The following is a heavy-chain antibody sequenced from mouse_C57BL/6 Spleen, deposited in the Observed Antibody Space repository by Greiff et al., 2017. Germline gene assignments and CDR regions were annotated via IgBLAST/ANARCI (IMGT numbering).Heavy chain of an antibody. CDR1: GYTFTSYG. D-gene: IGHD1-1*01. J-gene: IGHJ2*01. Sequence: VQLQQSGAELAMPGASVKLSCKASGYTFTSYGISWVKQRTGQGLEWIGEIYPRSGNTYYNEKFKGKATLTADKSSSTAYMELRSLTSEDSAVYFCARDYGSMGTDYWGQGTTLTVSS. CDR2: IYPRSGNT. CDR3: ARDYGSMGTDY. V-gene: IGHV1-81*01.